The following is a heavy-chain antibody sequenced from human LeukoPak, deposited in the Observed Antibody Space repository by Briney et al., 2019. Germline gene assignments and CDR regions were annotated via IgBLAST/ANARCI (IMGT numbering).Heavy chain of an antibody. D-gene: IGHD1-26*01. CDR2: ISWNSGSI. CDR1: GFTFDDYA. J-gene: IGHJ4*02. Sequence: GRSLRLSCAASGFTFDDYAMHWVRQAPGKGLEWVSGISWNSGSIGYADSVKGRFTISRDNAKNSLYLHMNSLRAEDTALYYCAKDFHPRRVGGFDYWGQGTLVTVSS. V-gene: IGHV3-9*01. CDR3: AKDFHPRRVGGFDY.